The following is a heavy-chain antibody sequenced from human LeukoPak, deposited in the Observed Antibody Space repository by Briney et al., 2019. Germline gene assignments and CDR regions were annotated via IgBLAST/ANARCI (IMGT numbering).Heavy chain of an antibody. CDR1: GGSISSHY. CDR2: IYYSGST. CDR3: ARAGIAARPFWFDP. D-gene: IGHD6-6*01. J-gene: IGHJ5*02. V-gene: IGHV4-59*11. Sequence: SETLSLTCTVSGGSISSHYWSWLRQPPGKGLEWIGYIYYSGSTNYNPSLKSRVTISVDTSKNQFSLKLSSVTAADTAVYYCARAGIAARPFWFDPWGQGTLVTVSS.